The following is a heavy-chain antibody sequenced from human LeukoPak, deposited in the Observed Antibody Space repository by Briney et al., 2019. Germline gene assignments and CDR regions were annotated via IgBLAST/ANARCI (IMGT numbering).Heavy chain of an antibody. D-gene: IGHD3-22*01. CDR3: ARGGTMIDDAFDI. CDR2: IYYSGST. Sequence: PSETLSLSCTVSGGSISSYFWSWIRQPPGKELEWIGYIYYSGSTNYNPSLKSRVAILVDTSKNQFSLRLSSVTAADTAVYYCARGGTMIDDAFDIWGQGTMVTVSS. V-gene: IGHV4-59*01. J-gene: IGHJ3*02. CDR1: GGSISSYF.